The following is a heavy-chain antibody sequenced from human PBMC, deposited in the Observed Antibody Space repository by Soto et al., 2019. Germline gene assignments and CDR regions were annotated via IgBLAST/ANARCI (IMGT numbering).Heavy chain of an antibody. CDR3: ASFYDSSGMNWFDP. Sequence: QVQLQESGPGLVKPSQTLSLTCTVSGGSISSGGYYWSWIRQHPGKGLEWIGYIYYSGSTYYNPSLTSRVTISVDTSKNQFSLKLSSVTVADTAVYYCASFYDSSGMNWFDPWGQGTLVTVSS. J-gene: IGHJ5*02. D-gene: IGHD3-22*01. CDR2: IYYSGST. V-gene: IGHV4-31*03. CDR1: GGSISSGGYY.